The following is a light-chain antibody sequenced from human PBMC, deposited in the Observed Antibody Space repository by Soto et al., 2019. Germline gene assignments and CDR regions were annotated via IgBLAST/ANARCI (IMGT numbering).Light chain of an antibody. J-gene: IGKJ1*01. CDR1: HDSSNY. CDR3: QKYNSAPWT. Sequence: DIQMTQSPSSLSASVGDRVTITCRASHDSSNYLAWYQQKRGKVPKLLIYAASTLQSGVPARFSGSGSGTDFTLTISSLQPEDVATYYCQKYNSAPWTFGQGTKVEIK. V-gene: IGKV1-27*01. CDR2: AAS.